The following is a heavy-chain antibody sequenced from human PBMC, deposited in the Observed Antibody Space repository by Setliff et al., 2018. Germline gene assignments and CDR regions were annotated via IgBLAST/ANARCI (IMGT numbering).Heavy chain of an antibody. J-gene: IGHJ4*02. CDR1: GGSFSGYY. D-gene: IGHD6-13*01. Sequence: SETLSLTCAVYGGSFSGYYWSWIRQPPGKGLEWIGEINHSGSTNYNPPLKSRVIISVDTSKNQFSLKLSSVTAADTAVYYCARGGRISYRPSSSWYILDYWGQGTLVTVSS. CDR3: ARGGRISYRPSSSWYILDY. V-gene: IGHV4-34*01. CDR2: INHSGST.